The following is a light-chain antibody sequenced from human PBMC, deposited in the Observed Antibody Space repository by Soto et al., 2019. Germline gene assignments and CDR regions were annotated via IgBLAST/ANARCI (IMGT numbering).Light chain of an antibody. J-gene: IGKJ2*01. CDR1: QSISSW. Sequence: DIQMTQSPSTLSASVGDRVTITCRASQSISSWLAWYQQKPGKAPKVLNYDVSSFESGVPSRFSRSESGAEFTLTISSLQPDDFATYDCQEYDSYSSTFGQGTKLEIK. V-gene: IGKV1-5*01. CDR3: QEYDSYSST. CDR2: DVS.